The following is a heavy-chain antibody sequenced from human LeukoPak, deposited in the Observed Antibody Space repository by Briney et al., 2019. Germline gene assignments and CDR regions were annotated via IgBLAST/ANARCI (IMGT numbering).Heavy chain of an antibody. D-gene: IGHD2-2*02. Sequence: GGSLRLSCAASGFTFSDYYMSWIRQAPGKGLEWVSYISSSGSTIYYADSVKGRFTISRDNAKNSLYLQMNSLRAEDTALYYCARRDIVVVPAAISGAFDIWGQGTMVTVSS. CDR1: GFTFSDYY. CDR2: ISSSGSTI. V-gene: IGHV3-11*01. J-gene: IGHJ3*02. CDR3: ARRDIVVVPAAISGAFDI.